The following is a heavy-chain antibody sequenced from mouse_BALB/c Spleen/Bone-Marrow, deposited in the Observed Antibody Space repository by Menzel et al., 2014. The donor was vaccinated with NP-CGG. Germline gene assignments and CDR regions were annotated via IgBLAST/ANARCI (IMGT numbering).Heavy chain of an antibody. J-gene: IGHJ4*01. CDR2: ISNGGGST. CDR1: GFTFSDYY. CDR3: ARQDYSYYYAMDY. V-gene: IGHV5-12*02. D-gene: IGHD2-13*01. Sequence: EVQVVESGGGLVQPGGSLKLSCATSGFTFSDYYMYWVRQTPEKRLEWVAYISNGGGSTYYPDTVKGRFTISRDNAKNTPYLQMSRLKSEDTAMYYCARQDYSYYYAMDYWGQGTSVTVSS.